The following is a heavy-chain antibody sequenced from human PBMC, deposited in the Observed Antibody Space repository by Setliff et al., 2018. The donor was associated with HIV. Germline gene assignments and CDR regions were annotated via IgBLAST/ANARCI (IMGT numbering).Heavy chain of an antibody. D-gene: IGHD6-6*01. J-gene: IGHJ2*01. V-gene: IGHV4-61*10. Sequence: SETLSLTCTVSGGSLNTGTYYWSWIRQPAGKGLEWIGHISTSGTTKYNPFLKSRVTISVDTSKKHFSLRLTSVTAADTAVYYFARKEVIGPRRLYYYLDLWGRGTLVTVSS. CDR2: ISTSGTT. CDR1: GGSLNTGTYY. CDR3: ARKEVIGPRRLYYYLDL.